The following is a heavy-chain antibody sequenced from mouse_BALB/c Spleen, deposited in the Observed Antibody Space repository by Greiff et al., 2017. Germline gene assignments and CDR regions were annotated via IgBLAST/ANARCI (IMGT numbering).Heavy chain of an antibody. CDR3: ASLLLRADY. Sequence: VQLQQSGAELVRPGASVTLSCKASGYTFTDYEMHWVKQRPEQGLEWIGWIDPENGNTIYDPKFQGKASITADTSSNTAYLQLSSLTSEDTAVYYCASLLLRADYWGQGTTRTVSS. V-gene: IGHV14-1*02. D-gene: IGHD1-1*01. CDR2: IDPENGNT. J-gene: IGHJ2*01. CDR1: GYTFTDYE.